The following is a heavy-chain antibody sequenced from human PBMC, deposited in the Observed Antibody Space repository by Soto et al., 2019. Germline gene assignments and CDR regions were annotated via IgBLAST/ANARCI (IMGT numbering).Heavy chain of an antibody. CDR2: INAGNGNT. Sequence: QVQLVQSGAEVKKPGASVKVSCKASGYTFTSYAMHWVRQAPGQRLEWMGWINAGNGNTKYSQKFQGRVTITRDTAAIKAYRGLRSLRSEATVVYYSARVGGPIVATIRGHYYYYKDVWGKGTTFTVSS. D-gene: IGHD5-12*01. J-gene: IGHJ6*03. CDR1: GYTFTSYA. CDR3: ARVGGPIVATIRGHYYYYKDV. V-gene: IGHV1-3*01.